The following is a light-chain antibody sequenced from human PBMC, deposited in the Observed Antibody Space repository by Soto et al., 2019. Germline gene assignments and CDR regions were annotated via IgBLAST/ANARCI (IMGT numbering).Light chain of an antibody. CDR1: QSVSSN. CDR2: DAS. Sequence: EIVMTQSPATLSVSPGERATLSCRASQSVSSNLAWYQQKPGQAPRLLIYDASTRATGIPARFSGSGSGTEYTLTISSPQSEDSAVYSCQQCSWHPFTVTFGGGTKVEIK. J-gene: IGKJ4*01. CDR3: QQCSWHPFTVT. V-gene: IGKV3-15*01.